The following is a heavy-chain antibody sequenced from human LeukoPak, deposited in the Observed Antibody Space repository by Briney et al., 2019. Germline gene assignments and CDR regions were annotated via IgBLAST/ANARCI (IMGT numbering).Heavy chain of an antibody. V-gene: IGHV4-39*01. Sequence: SETLSLTCTVSGGSISSSNYYWGWIRQPPGKGLEWIVSIYYSGSTYYNPSLKSRVTISVDTSKNQFSLKLSSVTAADTAVYYCATTYSTSWYKGGSWGQGALVTVFS. J-gene: IGHJ5*02. CDR3: ATTYSTSWYKGGS. CDR2: IYYSGST. D-gene: IGHD6-13*01. CDR1: GGSISSSNYY.